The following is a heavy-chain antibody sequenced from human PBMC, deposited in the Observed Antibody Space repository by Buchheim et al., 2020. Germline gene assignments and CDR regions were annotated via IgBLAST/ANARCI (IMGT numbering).Heavy chain of an antibody. CDR2: MSHSGSS. Sequence: QLQLQESGPGLVKPSETLSLTCTVSGGSISSTNYYWGWIRQPPGKRLEWIGSMSHSGSSYYNPSLESRFTISVDTSKNQFSLKVTSVTAADTAVYYCARHQGYCVGGDCYTINWFDPWGQGTL. V-gene: IGHV4-39*01. CDR3: ARHQGYCVGGDCYTINWFDP. J-gene: IGHJ5*02. CDR1: GGSISSTNYY. D-gene: IGHD2-21*02.